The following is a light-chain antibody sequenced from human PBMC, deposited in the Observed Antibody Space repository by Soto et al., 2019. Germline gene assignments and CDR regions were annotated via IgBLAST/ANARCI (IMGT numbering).Light chain of an antibody. J-gene: IGKJ1*01. CDR2: DAS. CDR1: QGITGW. CDR3: QQYQRYWT. Sequence: DIQLTQSPSTLSASVGDRVTITCRASQGITGWLAWYQQKPGKAPKLLIFDASTLESGVPPRFTDSGSGTEFTLSISNLQPDDFATYYCQQYQRYWTFGHGTKVEVK. V-gene: IGKV1-5*01.